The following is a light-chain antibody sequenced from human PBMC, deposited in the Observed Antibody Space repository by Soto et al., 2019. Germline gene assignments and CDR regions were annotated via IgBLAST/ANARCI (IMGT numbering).Light chain of an antibody. J-gene: IGLJ1*01. CDR1: SSNIGSNA. Sequence: QAVVAQSPSASGTPGQRVTISCSGSSSNIGSNAVNWYQHLPGTAPKLLVYSHNQRPSGVPDRFSGSQSGTSASLVISGLQSEDEADYYCATWDGSLNGYVFGPGTKVTVL. CDR2: SHN. CDR3: ATWDGSLNGYV. V-gene: IGLV1-44*01.